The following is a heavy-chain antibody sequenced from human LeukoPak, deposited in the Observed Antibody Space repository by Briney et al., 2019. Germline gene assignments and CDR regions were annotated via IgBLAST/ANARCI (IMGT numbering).Heavy chain of an antibody. D-gene: IGHD3-10*01. CDR2: MNPNSGNT. Sequence: ASVKVSCKASGYTITSYDINWVRQATGQGLEWMGWMNPNSGNTGYAQKFQGRVTMTRNTSISTAYMELSSPRSEDTAVYYCASSYGSGSYYYYYGMDVWGQGTTVTVSS. V-gene: IGHV1-8*01. CDR3: ASSYGSGSYYYYYGMDV. J-gene: IGHJ6*02. CDR1: GYTITSYD.